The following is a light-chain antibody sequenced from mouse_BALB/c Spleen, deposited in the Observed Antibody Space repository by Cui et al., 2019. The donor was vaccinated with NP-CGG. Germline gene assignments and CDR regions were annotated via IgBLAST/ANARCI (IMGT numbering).Light chain of an antibody. CDR2: GTN. Sequence: QAVVTQESALPTSPGETVTFTCRSSTGAVTTRNYANWVQEKPDHLFTGLIGGTNNRAPGVPARFSGSLIGDKAALTITGAQTEDEALYFCALWYTNHWVFGGGTKLTVL. CDR1: TGAVTTRNY. CDR3: ALWYTNHWV. J-gene: IGLJ1*01. V-gene: IGLV1*01.